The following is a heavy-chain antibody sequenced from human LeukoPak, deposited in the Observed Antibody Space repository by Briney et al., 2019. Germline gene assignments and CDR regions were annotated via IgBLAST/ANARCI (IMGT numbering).Heavy chain of an antibody. V-gene: IGHV1-69*13. CDR2: IIPIFGTA. CDR3: ARGGGYYGYYYYMDV. CDR1: GGTFSSYA. J-gene: IGHJ6*03. Sequence: SVKVSCKASGGTFSSYAICWVRQAPGQGLEWMGGIIPIFGTANYAQKFQGRVTITADESTSTAYMELSSLRSEDTAVSYCARGGGYYGYYYYMDVWGKGTTVTVSS.